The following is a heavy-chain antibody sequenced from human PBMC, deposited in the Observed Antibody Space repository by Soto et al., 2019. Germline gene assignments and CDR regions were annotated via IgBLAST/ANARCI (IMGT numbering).Heavy chain of an antibody. CDR1: GFTLRSYW. CDR2: INSDGSST. CDR3: ARSQGGNYHFDY. V-gene: IGHV3-74*01. J-gene: IGHJ4*02. Sequence: GGSLRLCCSASGFTLRSYWMHWVRQAPGKGLVWVSRINSDGSSTTYADSVKGRFTISRDNAKNTLYLQMNSLRAEDTAVYFCARSQGGNYHFDYWGQGTLVTVSS. D-gene: IGHD1-26*01.